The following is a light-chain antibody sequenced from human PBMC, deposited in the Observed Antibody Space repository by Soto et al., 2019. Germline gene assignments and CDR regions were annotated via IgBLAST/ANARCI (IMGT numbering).Light chain of an antibody. V-gene: IGLV1-40*01. Sequence: QTVVTQPPSVSGAPGQRVTISCTGISSNIGAGYDVHWYQQLPGTAPKLLIYGNSNRPSGVPDRFSGSKSGTSASLAITGLQAEDEADYYCQSYDSSLSGSHVVFGGGTKLTVL. CDR1: SSNIGAGYD. CDR2: GNS. CDR3: QSYDSSLSGSHVV. J-gene: IGLJ2*01.